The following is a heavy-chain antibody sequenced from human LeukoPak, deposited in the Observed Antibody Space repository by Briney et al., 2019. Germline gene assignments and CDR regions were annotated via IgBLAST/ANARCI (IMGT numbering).Heavy chain of an antibody. Sequence: AGRSLRLSCAASGFAFSSCGMHWVRQAPGKGLEWVAFIRYDGSNKYYADSVKGRFTISRDNSKNTLYLQMNSLRAEDTAVYYCARAREEYYYDSSGYYSYYFDYWGQGTLVTVSS. CDR2: IRYDGSNK. CDR1: GFAFSSCG. V-gene: IGHV3-33*01. J-gene: IGHJ4*02. D-gene: IGHD3-22*01. CDR3: ARAREEYYYDSSGYYSYYFDY.